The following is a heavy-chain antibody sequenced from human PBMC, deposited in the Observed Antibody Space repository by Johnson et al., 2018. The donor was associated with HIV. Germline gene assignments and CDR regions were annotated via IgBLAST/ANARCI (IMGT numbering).Heavy chain of an antibody. J-gene: IGHJ3*02. D-gene: IGHD1-26*01. CDR1: GFTFSSYA. CDR2: ISYDGSDK. Sequence: VQLVESGGGVVQPGRSLRLSCAASGFTFSSYAMHWVRQAPAKGLEWVAVISYDGSDKYYAASVKGRFTISRDNSKNTLYLQMNSLRPEDTAVYYCAKDQLVGATYAAFDIWGQGTMVTVSS. V-gene: IGHV3-30*04. CDR3: AKDQLVGATYAAFDI.